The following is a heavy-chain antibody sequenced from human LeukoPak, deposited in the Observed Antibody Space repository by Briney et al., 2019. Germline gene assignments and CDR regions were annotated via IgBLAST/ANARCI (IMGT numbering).Heavy chain of an antibody. J-gene: IGHJ4*02. Sequence: GGSLRLSCAASGFTFSSYWMSWVRQAPGKGLEWVANIKQDGSEKYYVDSVKGRFTISRDNAKNSLYLQMNSLRAEDTAVYYCARLLYYYDSSGYPFDYWGQGTLVTVSS. CDR3: ARLLYYYDSSGYPFDY. CDR2: IKQDGSEK. V-gene: IGHV3-7*03. CDR1: GFTFSSYW. D-gene: IGHD3-22*01.